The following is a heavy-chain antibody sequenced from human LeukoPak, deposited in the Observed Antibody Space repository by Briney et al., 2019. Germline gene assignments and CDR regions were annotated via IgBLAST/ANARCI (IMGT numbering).Heavy chain of an antibody. J-gene: IGHJ3*02. Sequence: GGSLRLSCTTSGLRFSRYNFNWVRQPPGKGLEWLSYISTTSETIFYGHSVKGRFNISRDNAKNLLYLQMNSLRAEDTAVYFCATYHDTTGYFKEAFEMWGQGTFVTVSS. V-gene: IGHV3-48*01. CDR1: GLRFSRYN. CDR3: ATYHDTTGYFKEAFEM. CDR2: ISTTSETI. D-gene: IGHD3-22*01.